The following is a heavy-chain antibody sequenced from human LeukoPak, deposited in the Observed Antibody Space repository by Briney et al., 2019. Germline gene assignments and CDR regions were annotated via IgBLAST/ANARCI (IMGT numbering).Heavy chain of an antibody. J-gene: IGHJ3*02. Sequence: PSETLSLTCTVSGGSISSSSYYWGWIRQPPGKGLEWIGSIYYSGSTYYNPSPKSRVTISVDTSKNQFSLKLSFVTAADTAVYYCARHSGGGYSNPGSTFDIWGQGTVVTVSS. D-gene: IGHD4-11*01. CDR3: ARHSGGGYSNPGSTFDI. CDR2: IYYSGST. V-gene: IGHV4-39*01. CDR1: GGSISSSSYY.